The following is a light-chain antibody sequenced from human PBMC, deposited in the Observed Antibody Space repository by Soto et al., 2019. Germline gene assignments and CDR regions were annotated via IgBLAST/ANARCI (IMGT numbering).Light chain of an antibody. CDR3: HSYDGSLGGYV. Sequence: QSVLTQPPSVSEAPGQRVTISCTGSSSNIGAGYEAHWYQQLPGTAPKLLIYENNNRPSGVPDRFSGSKSGTSASLAITGLQADDEADYYCHSYDGSLGGYVFGTGTKLTVL. CDR2: ENN. V-gene: IGLV1-40*01. CDR1: SSNIGAGYE. J-gene: IGLJ1*01.